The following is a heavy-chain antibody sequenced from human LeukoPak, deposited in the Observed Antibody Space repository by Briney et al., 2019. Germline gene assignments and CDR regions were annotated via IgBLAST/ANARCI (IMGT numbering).Heavy chain of an antibody. J-gene: IGHJ2*01. D-gene: IGHD4-23*01. Sequence: PSETLSLTCAVSDGSISTFYWSWIRQPPGKGLEWIGYTHYSGTTYYNPSLKSRVTMSVNTSKHQFSLEMTSVTAADTAVYYCARVHLGQLLYGYFDLWGRGTLVTVSS. CDR3: ARVHLGQLLYGYFDL. V-gene: IGHV4-59*01. CDR1: DGSISTFY. CDR2: THYSGTT.